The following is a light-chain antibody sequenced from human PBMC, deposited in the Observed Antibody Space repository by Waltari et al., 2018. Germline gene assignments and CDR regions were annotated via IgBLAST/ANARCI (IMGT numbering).Light chain of an antibody. CDR2: GNS. Sequence: QSVLTQPPSVSGAPGQRVTISCTGSSSNIGAGYDVHWYQQLPETAPKLVIYGNSTRPSGVPDRFSGSKSGTSASLAITGLQAEDEGDYYCQSYDSSLSGSVFGGGTKLTVL. J-gene: IGLJ3*02. CDR1: SSNIGAGYD. V-gene: IGLV1-40*01. CDR3: QSYDSSLSGSV.